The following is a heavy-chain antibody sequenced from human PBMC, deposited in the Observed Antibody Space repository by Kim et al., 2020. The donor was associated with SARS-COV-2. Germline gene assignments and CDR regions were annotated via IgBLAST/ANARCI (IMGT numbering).Heavy chain of an antibody. CDR3: ASSSSSWDGMDV. Sequence: GGSLRLSCAASGFTVSSNYMSWVRQAPGKGLEWVSVIYSGGSTYYADSVKGRFTISRDNSKNTLYLQMNSLRAEDTAVYYCASSSSSWDGMDVWGQGTTVTVSS. CDR1: GFTVSSNY. V-gene: IGHV3-53*01. J-gene: IGHJ6*02. D-gene: IGHD6-13*01. CDR2: IYSGGST.